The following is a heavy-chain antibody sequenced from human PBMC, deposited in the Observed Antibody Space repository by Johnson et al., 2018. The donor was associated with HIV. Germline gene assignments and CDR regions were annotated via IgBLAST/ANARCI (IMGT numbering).Heavy chain of an antibody. Sequence: VQLVESGGGVVQPGRSLRLSCAASGFTFSSYAMHWVRQAPGKGLEWVANIKQDGSEKYYVDSMKGRFTISRDNAKNSLYLQMNSLRAEDTAVYYCARAGLTYYYDSSGYYWGAFDIWGQGTMVTVSS. J-gene: IGHJ3*02. V-gene: IGHV3-7*01. CDR2: IKQDGSEK. CDR1: GFTFSSYA. CDR3: ARAGLTYYYDSSGYYWGAFDI. D-gene: IGHD3-22*01.